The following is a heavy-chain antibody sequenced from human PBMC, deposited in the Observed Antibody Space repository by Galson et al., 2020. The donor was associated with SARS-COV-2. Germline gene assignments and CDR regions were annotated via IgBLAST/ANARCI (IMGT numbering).Heavy chain of an antibody. CDR2: ISYSGST. V-gene: IGHV4-59*01. D-gene: IGHD4-17*01. Sequence: ETSETLSLTCSVSDVSMTSYYWSWIRQPPGKGLEWIGYISYSGSTNYNPSLSSRVTILVDLSKNQFSLKLSSVTAADTAVYYCARDPAPLYGDSYYYGMDVGGRGTTVTVSS. J-gene: IGHJ6*02. CDR3: ARDPAPLYGDSYYYGMDV. CDR1: DVSMTSYY.